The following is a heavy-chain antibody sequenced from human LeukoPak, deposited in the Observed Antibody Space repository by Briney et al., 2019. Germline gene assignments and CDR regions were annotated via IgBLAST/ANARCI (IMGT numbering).Heavy chain of an antibody. D-gene: IGHD3-3*02. Sequence: PAESLSLTCTVSGGSISSYYWSWIRQPPGKGLEWIGYIYYSGSTNYNPSLKSRVTISVDTSKNQFSLKLSSVTAADTAVYYCARVHFWSGHSWFDPWGQGTLVTVS. V-gene: IGHV4-59*01. CDR2: IYYSGST. CDR1: GGSISSYY. CDR3: ARVHFWSGHSWFDP. J-gene: IGHJ5*02.